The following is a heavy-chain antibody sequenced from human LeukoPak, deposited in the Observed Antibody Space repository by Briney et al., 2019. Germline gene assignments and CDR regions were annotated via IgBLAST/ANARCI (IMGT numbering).Heavy chain of an antibody. J-gene: IGHJ4*02. CDR1: GYTFTSYD. CDR3: ARVNGAVDY. Sequence: ASVKVSCKASGYTFTSYDINWVRQATGQGLEWMGWMNPNSGNTGYAQKFQGRVTMTMDPSIGTAYMELSSLRSEDTAVYYCARVNGAVDYWGQGTLVTVSS. D-gene: IGHD1-26*01. V-gene: IGHV1-8*01. CDR2: MNPNSGNT.